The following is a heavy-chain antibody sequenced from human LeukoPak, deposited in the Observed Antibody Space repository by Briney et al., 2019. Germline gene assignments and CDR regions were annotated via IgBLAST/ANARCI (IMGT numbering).Heavy chain of an antibody. D-gene: IGHD1-26*01. CDR3: ARTPRSLVGATLWSRKANWFDP. CDR2: ISAYNGNT. J-gene: IGHJ5*02. V-gene: IGHV1-18*01. Sequence: ASVKVSCKASGYTFTSYGISWVRQAPGQGLEWIGWISAYNGNTNYAQKLQGRVTMTTDTSTSTAYMELRSLRSDDTAVYYCARTPRSLVGATLWSRKANWFDPWGQGTLVTVSS. CDR1: GYTFTSYG.